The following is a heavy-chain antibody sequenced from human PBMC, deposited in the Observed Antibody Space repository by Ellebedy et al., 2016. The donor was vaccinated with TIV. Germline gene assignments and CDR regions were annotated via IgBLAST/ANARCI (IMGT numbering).Heavy chain of an antibody. CDR2: IYRSGST. CDR1: GFTVSTTY. V-gene: IGHV3-53*01. D-gene: IGHD3-10*01. Sequence: PGGSLRLSCAASGFTVSTTYMSWVRRAPGKGLEWVSIIYRSGSTHYADSVKGRFTISRDNSKNILYLQLNSLRADDMAVYYCASSRYHYYLGNTIFAYWGQGALVTVSS. J-gene: IGHJ4*02. CDR3: ASSRYHYYLGNTIFAY.